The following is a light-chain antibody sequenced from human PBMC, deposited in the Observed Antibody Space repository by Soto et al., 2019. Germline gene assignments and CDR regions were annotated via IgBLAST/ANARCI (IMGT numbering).Light chain of an antibody. CDR3: QQYGSSWT. J-gene: IGKJ1*01. CDR2: SAS. CDR1: QSVGNNY. V-gene: IGKV3-20*01. Sequence: EIVLTQSPGTLSLSPGERATLSCRASQSVGNNYLAWYQQKPGQAPRLLIYSASRRATGIPDRFSGSGSGTDFTLTISRLEPEDFAVYYCQQYGSSWTFGQGTKVDIK.